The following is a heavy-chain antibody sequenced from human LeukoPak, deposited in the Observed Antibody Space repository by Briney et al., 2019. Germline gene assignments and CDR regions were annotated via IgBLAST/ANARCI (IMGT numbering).Heavy chain of an antibody. V-gene: IGHV3-7*04. CDR2: INQDGGEK. CDR3: ARGDKFSGDY. Sequence: SGGSLRLSCAASGFTFSTYWMSWVRQAPGKGLEWVANINQDGGEKYYVDSVKGRFTISRDNAKNSLYLQTNSLRAEDTAVYYCARGDKFSGDYWGQGTLVTVSS. CDR1: GFTFSTYW. J-gene: IGHJ4*02. D-gene: IGHD2-15*01.